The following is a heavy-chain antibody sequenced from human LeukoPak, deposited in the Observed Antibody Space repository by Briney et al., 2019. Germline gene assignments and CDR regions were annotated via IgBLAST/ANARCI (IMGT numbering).Heavy chain of an antibody. CDR1: GFTFSNYW. Sequence: GGSLRLSCAASGFTFSNYWMSWVRQAPGKGLEWVANIKQDGSEKYYVDSVKGRFTISRDNAKNSVYLQMNSLRGDDTAVYYYASTGSGWGQGTLVTVSS. J-gene: IGHJ4*02. CDR2: IKQDGSEK. D-gene: IGHD3-10*01. CDR3: ASTGSG. V-gene: IGHV3-7*01.